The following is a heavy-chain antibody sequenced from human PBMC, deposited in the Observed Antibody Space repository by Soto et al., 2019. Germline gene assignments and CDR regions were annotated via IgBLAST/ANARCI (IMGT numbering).Heavy chain of an antibody. Sequence: QVQLVQSGAEVKKPGASVKVSCKASGYTFSSYAMDWVRQAPGQRLEWMGWIHTGNGNTKYSQKFQGRVTITRDTSATTAYMELSSLRSEDTAVYYCARGSPGGGSPGRYWGQGTLVTVSS. J-gene: IGHJ4*02. CDR3: ARGSPGGGSPGRY. CDR1: GYTFSSYA. V-gene: IGHV1-3*04. D-gene: IGHD1-26*01. CDR2: IHTGNGNT.